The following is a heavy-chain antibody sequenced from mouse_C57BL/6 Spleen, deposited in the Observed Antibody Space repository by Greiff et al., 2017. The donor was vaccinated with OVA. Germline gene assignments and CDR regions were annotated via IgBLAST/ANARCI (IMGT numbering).Heavy chain of an antibody. CDR2: ISSGSSTI. D-gene: IGHD4-1*01. V-gene: IGHV5-17*01. J-gene: IGHJ4*01. CDR3: ARELGYYAMDY. CDR1: GFTFSDYG. Sequence: VQLKESGGGLVKPGGSLKLSCAASGFTFSDYGMHWVRQAPEKGLEWVAYISSGSSTIYYADTVKGRFTISRDNAKNTLFLQMTSLRSEDTAMYYCARELGYYAMDYWGQGTSVTVSS.